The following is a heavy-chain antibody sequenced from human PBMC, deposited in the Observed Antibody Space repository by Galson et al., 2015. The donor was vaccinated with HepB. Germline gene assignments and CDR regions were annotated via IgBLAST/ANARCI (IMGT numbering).Heavy chain of an antibody. CDR1: GYTFTSYD. J-gene: IGHJ4*02. Sequence: SVKVSCKASGYTFTSYDINWVRQATGQGLEWMGWMNPDSGKTGYVQKFKGRVTMTRNTSINTAYMELSGLTSEDTAVYYCAKGGVVVVPAAIKEPYYFDHWGQGTLVTVSS. D-gene: IGHD2-2*01. CDR3: AKGGVVVVPAAIKEPYYFDH. V-gene: IGHV1-8*01. CDR2: MNPDSGKT.